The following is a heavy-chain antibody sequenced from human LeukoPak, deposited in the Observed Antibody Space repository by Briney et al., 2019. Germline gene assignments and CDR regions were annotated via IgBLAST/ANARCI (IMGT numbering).Heavy chain of an antibody. CDR2: IYYSGST. CDR1: GGSISSYY. D-gene: IGHD3-10*01. Sequence: SETLSLTCTVSGGSISSYYWSWIRQPPGKGLEWIGYIYYSGSTNYNPSLKSRVTISVDTSKNQFSLKLSSETAADTAVYYCARDHSGSGLLGWFDPWGQGTLVTVSS. V-gene: IGHV4-59*01. J-gene: IGHJ5*02. CDR3: ARDHSGSGLLGWFDP.